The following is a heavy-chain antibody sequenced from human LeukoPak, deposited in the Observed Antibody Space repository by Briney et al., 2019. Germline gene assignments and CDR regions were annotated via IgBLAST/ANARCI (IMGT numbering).Heavy chain of an antibody. CDR1: GGTFSSYA. Sequence: SVKVSCKASGGTFSSYAISWVRQAPGQGLEWMGGIIPIFGTANYAQKFQGRVTITADESTSTAYMELSSLRSEDTAVYYCARDGTPLRATNYYYYGMDVWGQGTTVTVSS. D-gene: IGHD1-14*01. V-gene: IGHV1-69*01. CDR3: ARDGTPLRATNYYYYGMDV. J-gene: IGHJ6*02. CDR2: IIPIFGTA.